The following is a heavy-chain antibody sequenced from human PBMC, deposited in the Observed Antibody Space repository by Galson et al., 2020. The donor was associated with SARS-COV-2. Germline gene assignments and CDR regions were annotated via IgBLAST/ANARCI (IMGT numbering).Heavy chain of an antibody. CDR2: INHSGST. V-gene: IGHV4-34*01. D-gene: IGHD5-18*01. CDR3: ARVYSYGSSTTLGMDV. J-gene: IGHJ6*02. Sequence: SQTLSLTCAVYGGSFSGYYWSWIRQPPGKGLEWIGEINHSGSTNYNPSLKSRVTISVDTSKNQFSLKLSSVTAADTAVYYCARVYSYGSSTTLGMDVWGQGTTVTVSS. CDR1: GGSFSGYY.